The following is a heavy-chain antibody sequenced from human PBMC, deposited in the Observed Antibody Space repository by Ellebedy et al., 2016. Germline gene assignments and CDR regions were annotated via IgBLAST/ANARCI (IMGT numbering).Heavy chain of an antibody. J-gene: IGHJ4*02. CDR2: ISSSGSTK. CDR3: ARGMGWELPFDY. V-gene: IGHV3-11*04. D-gene: IGHD1-26*01. CDR1: GFTFSDYY. Sequence: GGSLRLSCAASGFTFSDYYMSWIRQAPGKGLEWVSYISSSGSTKYYANSVKGRFTISRDNAKNSLYLQMNSLRDEETAVYYCARGMGWELPFDYWGQGTLVTVSS.